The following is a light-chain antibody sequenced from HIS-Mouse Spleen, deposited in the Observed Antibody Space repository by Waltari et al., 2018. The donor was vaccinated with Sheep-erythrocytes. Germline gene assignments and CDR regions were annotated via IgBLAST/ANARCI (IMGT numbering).Light chain of an antibody. CDR3: CSYAGSYNHV. Sequence: QSALTQPRSVSGSPGQSVTISCTGTSSDVGGYNYVSGYQQHPGKAPKLMIYDLSKRPAGVPDRFSGSKSGNTASLTISGLQAEDEADYYCCSYAGSYNHVFATGTKVTVL. CDR1: SSDVGGYNY. V-gene: IGLV2-11*01. J-gene: IGLJ1*01. CDR2: DLS.